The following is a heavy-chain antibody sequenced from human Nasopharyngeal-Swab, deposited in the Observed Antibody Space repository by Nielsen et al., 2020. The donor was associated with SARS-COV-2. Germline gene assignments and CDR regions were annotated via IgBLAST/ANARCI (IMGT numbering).Heavy chain of an antibody. J-gene: IGHJ6*02. CDR3: ARDQARLLYGMDV. CDR2: IYYSGST. Sequence: SETLSLTCTVSGCSISSYYLIWIRQPPGKGLEWIGYIYYSGSTYYNPSLKSRVTISVDTSKNQFSLKLSSVTAADTAVYYCARDQARLLYGMDVWGQGTTVTVSS. V-gene: IGHV4-59*12. D-gene: IGHD2/OR15-2a*01. CDR1: GCSISSYY.